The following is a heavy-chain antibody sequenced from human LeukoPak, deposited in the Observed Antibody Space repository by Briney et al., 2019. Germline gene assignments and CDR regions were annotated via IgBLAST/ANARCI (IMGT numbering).Heavy chain of an antibody. D-gene: IGHD2-21*02. V-gene: IGHV3-9*01. J-gene: IGHJ3*02. CDR3: AKGFVVVTAIRKDAFDI. CDR1: GFTFDDYA. Sequence: GRSLRLSCAASGFTFDDYAMHWVRQAPGKGLEWVSGISWNSGSIGYADSVKGRFTIPRDNAKNSLYLQMNSLRAEDTALYYCAKGFVVVTAIRKDAFDIWGQGTMVTVSS. CDR2: ISWNSGSI.